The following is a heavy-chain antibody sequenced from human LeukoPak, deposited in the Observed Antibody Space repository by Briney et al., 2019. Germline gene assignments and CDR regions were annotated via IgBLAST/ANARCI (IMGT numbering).Heavy chain of an antibody. CDR2: IIPILGIA. Sequence: SVKVSCKASGGTFSSYAISWVRQAPGQGLEWMGRIIPILGIANYAQKFQGRVTITTDESTSTAYMELSSLRSEDTAVYYCARKSLDLLDWFDPWGQGTLVTVSS. V-gene: IGHV1-69*04. D-gene: IGHD2-21*01. CDR3: ARKSLDLLDWFDP. J-gene: IGHJ5*02. CDR1: GGTFSSYA.